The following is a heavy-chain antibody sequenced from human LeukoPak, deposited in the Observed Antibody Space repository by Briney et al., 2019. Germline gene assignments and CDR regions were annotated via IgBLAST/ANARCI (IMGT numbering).Heavy chain of an antibody. Sequence: GGSLRLSSAASGFTFSDYYMCWSRPDPGKGQEWVSYIISSGSIIYYSDPVKGRFTIPRDNAKNSLYPQMTSLRAEDTAVYYCASRTNPSDYWGQGTLVTVSS. CDR1: GFTFSDYY. CDR2: IISSGSII. V-gene: IGHV3-11*04. J-gene: IGHJ4*02. CDR3: ASRTNPSDY.